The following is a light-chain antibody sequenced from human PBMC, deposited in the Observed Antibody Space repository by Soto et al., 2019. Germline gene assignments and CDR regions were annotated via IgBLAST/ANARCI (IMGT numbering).Light chain of an antibody. CDR2: TAS. J-gene: IGKJ2*01. CDR3: QQANSFPYT. V-gene: IGKV1-12*01. CDR1: QDISTW. Sequence: DIQMTQSPSFVSASVGDRVTITCRASQDISTWLAWYQQKPGKATNILIYTASSLQSGVPSRFSGSGSGTDFTLTISSLQPEDFATYYCQQANSFPYTVGQGTKLEIK.